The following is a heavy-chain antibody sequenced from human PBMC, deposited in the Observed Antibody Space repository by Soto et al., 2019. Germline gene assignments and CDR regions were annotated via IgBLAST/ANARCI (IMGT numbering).Heavy chain of an antibody. CDR1: GFTFSRYG. Sequence: QVQLVESGGGVVQPGRSLRLSCAASGFTFSRYGMHWVRQAPGKGLEWVAVIWYDGSNKYYAASVKGRFTISRDNSKNTLYLQMNSLRAEDTAVYYCARDLEGPFDYWGQGTLVTVSS. V-gene: IGHV3-33*01. CDR3: ARDLEGPFDY. D-gene: IGHD1-1*01. J-gene: IGHJ4*02. CDR2: IWYDGSNK.